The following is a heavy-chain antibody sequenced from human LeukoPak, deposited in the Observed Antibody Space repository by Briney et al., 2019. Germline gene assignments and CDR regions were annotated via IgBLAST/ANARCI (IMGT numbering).Heavy chain of an antibody. CDR2: IYYSGST. D-gene: IGHD6-19*01. J-gene: IGHJ5*02. CDR3: ARGGGSGWYSSENWFDP. V-gene: IGHV4-39*07. CDR1: GVSISGSYYY. Sequence: SETLSLTCAVSGVSISGSYYYWGWIRQPPGKGLEWIGNIYYSGSTYYNASLQSRVTISVDTSKNQFSLKLSSVTAADTAVYYCARGGGSGWYSSENWFDPWGQGTLVTVSS.